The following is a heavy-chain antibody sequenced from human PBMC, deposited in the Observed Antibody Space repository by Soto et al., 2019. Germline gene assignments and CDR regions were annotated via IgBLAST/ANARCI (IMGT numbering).Heavy chain of an antibody. J-gene: IGHJ4*02. CDR3: TRHEGGAAADRPLDY. D-gene: IGHD6-13*01. Sequence: QLRLQESGPGLVKPSETLSLTCTVSGGSIRSSTYYWGWIRQPPGKGLEWIGSIYYSGSTHYNPSLKRRVTMSVDTSTNQFSLKLNSATAADTAVYYCTRHEGGAAADRPLDYWGQGTLVTVSS. CDR1: GGSIRSSTYY. V-gene: IGHV4-39*01. CDR2: IYYSGST.